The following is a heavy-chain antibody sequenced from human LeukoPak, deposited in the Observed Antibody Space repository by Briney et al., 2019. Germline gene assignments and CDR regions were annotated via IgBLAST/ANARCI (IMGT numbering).Heavy chain of an antibody. Sequence: GGSLRLSCAASGFTFPTYAMKWVRQAPGKGLEWVSSIRVSDGARFYADSVKGRFIISRDNPKNTLFLQMNSLRAEDTAVYYCAKDSYGSGSLSYYGMDVWGQGTTVTVSS. J-gene: IGHJ6*02. CDR3: AKDSYGSGSLSYYGMDV. CDR2: IRVSDGAR. V-gene: IGHV3-23*01. CDR1: GFTFPTYA. D-gene: IGHD3-10*01.